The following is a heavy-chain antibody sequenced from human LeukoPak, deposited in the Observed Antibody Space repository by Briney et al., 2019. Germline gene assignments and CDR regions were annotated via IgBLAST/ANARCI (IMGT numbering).Heavy chain of an antibody. Sequence: KSSETLSLTCTVSGVSISSSSYYWGWIRQPPGKGLEWIASIYDSRSTYYNPSLKSRLTISVDTSKNQFSLNLSSVTAADTAIYYCVRPYHYDSGSRGTAFDIWGQGTMVTVSS. CDR1: GVSISSSSYY. V-gene: IGHV4-39*01. J-gene: IGHJ3*02. CDR2: IYDSRST. CDR3: VRPYHYDSGSRGTAFDI. D-gene: IGHD3-10*01.